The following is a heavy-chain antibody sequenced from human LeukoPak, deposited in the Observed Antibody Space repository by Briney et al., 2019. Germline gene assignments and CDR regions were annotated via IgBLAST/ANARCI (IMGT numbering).Heavy chain of an antibody. D-gene: IGHD3-10*01. CDR1: EFSVGSNY. J-gene: IGHJ4*02. Sequence: QPGGSLRLSCAASEFSVGSNYMTWVRQAPGKGLEWVSLIYSGGSTYYADSVKGRFTISRDNAKNSLYLHMNSLRAEDTAVYYGAREYTVETMGLGYWGQGTLVTVSS. CDR2: IYSGGST. CDR3: AREYTVETMGLGY. V-gene: IGHV3-66*01.